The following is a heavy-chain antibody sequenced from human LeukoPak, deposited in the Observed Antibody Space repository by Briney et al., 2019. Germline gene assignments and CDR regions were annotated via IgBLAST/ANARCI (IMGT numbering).Heavy chain of an antibody. Sequence: PGGSLRLSCAASGFTFSSYEMNWVRQAPGKGLEWVSYISSSGSTIYYADSVKGRFTISRDNAKNSLYLQMNSLRAEDTAVYYCARDLWVVTATPDAFDIWGQGTMVTVSS. CDR2: ISSSGSTI. D-gene: IGHD2-21*02. CDR1: GFTFSSYE. V-gene: IGHV3-48*03. CDR3: ARDLWVVTATPDAFDI. J-gene: IGHJ3*02.